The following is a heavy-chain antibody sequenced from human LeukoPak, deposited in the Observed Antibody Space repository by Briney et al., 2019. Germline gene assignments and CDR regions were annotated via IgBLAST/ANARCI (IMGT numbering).Heavy chain of an antibody. J-gene: IGHJ2*01. CDR1: GFAFSTYG. Sequence: HSGGSLRLSCAASGFAFSTYGMHWVRQAPGKGLEWVAFIRYDGSNKYYADSVKGRFTISRDNSKNTLFLQMNSLRAEDTAVYYCARWPSGGVTIFGVVGDWYFDLWGRGTLVTVSS. V-gene: IGHV3-30*02. CDR2: IRYDGSNK. D-gene: IGHD3-3*01. CDR3: ARWPSGGVTIFGVVGDWYFDL.